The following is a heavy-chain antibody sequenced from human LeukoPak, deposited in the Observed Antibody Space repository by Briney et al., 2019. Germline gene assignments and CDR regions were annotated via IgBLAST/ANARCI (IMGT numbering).Heavy chain of an antibody. CDR3: AKFGVVLRLQKRGSYFDD. J-gene: IGHJ4*02. Sequence: GGSLRLSSAASGFTFSSYAMSWVRQAPGKGLEWVSAISGSGGSTYYADSVKGRFTISRDNSKNTLYLQMNSLRAEDTAVYYCAKFGVVLRLQKRGSYFDDWGQGTLVTVSS. D-gene: IGHD3-3*01. CDR2: ISGSGGST. CDR1: GFTFSSYA. V-gene: IGHV3-23*01.